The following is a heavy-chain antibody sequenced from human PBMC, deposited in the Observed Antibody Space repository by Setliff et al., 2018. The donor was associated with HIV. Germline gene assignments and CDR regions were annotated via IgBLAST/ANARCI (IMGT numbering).Heavy chain of an antibody. CDR1: GGSFGDYH. J-gene: IGHJ5*02. V-gene: IGHV4-4*07. CDR2: IFRSGTT. CDR3: ARDRHYSGLGSYGP. D-gene: IGHD3-10*01. Sequence: SETLSLTCTLSGGSFGDYHWSWIRQPAGRGLEWIGRIFRSGTTDYKFSLKSRVTISIDTSRNQFSLRLTSVTAEDTAVYYCARDRHYSGLGSYGPWGPGTLVTVAS.